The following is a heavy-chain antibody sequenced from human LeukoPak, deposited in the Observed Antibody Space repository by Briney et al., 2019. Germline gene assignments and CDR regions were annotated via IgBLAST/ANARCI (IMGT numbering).Heavy chain of an antibody. J-gene: IGHJ4*02. V-gene: IGHV1-18*01. CDR1: GYTFTSYG. CDR3: ARHGYCSSTSCYLDY. CDR2: ISAYNGNT. Sequence: ASVKVSCKASGYTFTSYGISWVRQAPGQGLEWMGWISAYNGNTNYAQKLQGRVTMTTDTSTRTAYMELRSLRSDDTAVYYCARHGYCSSTSCYLDYWGQGTLVTVSS. D-gene: IGHD2-2*01.